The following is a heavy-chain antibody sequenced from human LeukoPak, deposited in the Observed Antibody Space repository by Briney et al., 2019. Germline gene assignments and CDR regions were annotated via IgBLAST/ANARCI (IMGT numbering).Heavy chain of an antibody. CDR1: GGSFSGYY. J-gene: IGHJ4*02. CDR2: INHSGST. CDR3: ARKNGYSYGLGYFDY. V-gene: IGHV4-34*01. D-gene: IGHD5-18*01. Sequence: SETLSLTCAVYGGSFSGYYWSWIRQPPGKGLEWIGEINHSGSTYYNPSLKSRVTISVDTSKNQFSLKLSSVTAADTAVYYCARKNGYSYGLGYFDYWGQGTLVTVSS.